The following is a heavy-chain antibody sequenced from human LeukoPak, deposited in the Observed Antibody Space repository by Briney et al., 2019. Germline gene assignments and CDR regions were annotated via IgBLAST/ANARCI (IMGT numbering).Heavy chain of an antibody. Sequence: PSETLSLTCTVSGGSISGYYWSWVRQSPEKGLESIGFIYSTGSTSYNPSLKSRVTISIDTSQNQFSLRLTSVTAADTAVYYCARDTYYYASGSQTPHFDYWGQGTLVTVSS. V-gene: IGHV4-59*01. D-gene: IGHD3-10*01. J-gene: IGHJ4*02. CDR1: GGSISGYY. CDR3: ARDTYYYASGSQTPHFDY. CDR2: IYSTGST.